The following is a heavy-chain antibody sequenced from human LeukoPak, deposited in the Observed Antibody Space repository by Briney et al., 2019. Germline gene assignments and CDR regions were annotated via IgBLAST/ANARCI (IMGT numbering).Heavy chain of an antibody. D-gene: IGHD2-2*01. CDR1: GFTFSNYG. J-gene: IGHJ6*02. V-gene: IGHV3-30*03. CDR2: ISYDGSNK. CDR3: ARDGGGLVVVPAGYGMDV. Sequence: PGGSLRLSCAASGFTFSNYGMHWVRQAPDKGLEWVAVISYDGSNKYYADSVKGRFTISRDNSKNTLYLQMNSLRAEDMAVYYCARDGGGLVVVPAGYGMDVWGQGTTVTVSS.